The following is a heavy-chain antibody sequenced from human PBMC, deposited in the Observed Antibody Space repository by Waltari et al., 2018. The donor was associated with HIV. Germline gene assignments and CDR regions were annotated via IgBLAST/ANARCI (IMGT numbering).Heavy chain of an antibody. CDR3: ARGGAVPGTFLSDYYYGMDV. Sequence: QVQLQESGPGLVKPSETLSLTCTVSGGSISSYYWNWIRQPPGKGLEWIGNIYYSGRTNYNSSLKSRVTISVDTSKNQFSLKLSSVTAADTAIYYCARGGAVPGTFLSDYYYGMDVWGQGTTVTVSS. V-gene: IGHV4-59*01. J-gene: IGHJ6*02. CDR1: GGSISSYY. D-gene: IGHD6-19*01. CDR2: IYYSGRT.